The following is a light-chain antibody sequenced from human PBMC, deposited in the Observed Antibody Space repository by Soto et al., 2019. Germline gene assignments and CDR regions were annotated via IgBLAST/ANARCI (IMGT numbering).Light chain of an antibody. V-gene: IGKV1-39*01. CDR2: AAS. J-gene: IGKJ2*02. CDR1: ESISNY. Sequence: DIQMTQSPSSLSASVGDRVTITCRASESISNYLNWYQQTPGKAPKLLISAASSLHSGVPSRFSGSGTGTDVTLTISNRQPEDFATYYCQQSYSTPRTFGQGTKLES. CDR3: QQSYSTPRT.